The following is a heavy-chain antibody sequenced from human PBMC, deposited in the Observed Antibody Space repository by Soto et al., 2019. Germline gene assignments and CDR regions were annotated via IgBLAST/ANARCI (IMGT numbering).Heavy chain of an antibody. CDR2: IIPIFGTA. D-gene: IGHD5-12*01. CDR3: AMSVEMATITFNLVY. CDR1: GGTFSSYA. J-gene: IGHJ4*02. V-gene: IGHV1-69*01. Sequence: QVQLVQSGAEVKKPGSSVKVSCKASGGTFSSYAISWVQQAAGQGLEWMGGIIPIFGTANYAQKFQGRVTITADESTSTAYMELSSLRSEDTAVYYCAMSVEMATITFNLVYWGQGTLVTVSS.